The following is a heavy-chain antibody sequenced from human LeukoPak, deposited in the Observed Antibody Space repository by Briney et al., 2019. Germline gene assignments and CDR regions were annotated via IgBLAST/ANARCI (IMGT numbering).Heavy chain of an antibody. CDR3: ARSTSKIFDI. CDR2: IKPDGSEA. Sequence: GGSLRLSCAASGIIISNYWMNWVRQAPGKGLEWVAQIKPDGSEAYYVDSLKGRFTVSRDNAKNSLYLQMNSLKVGDTAVYYCARSTSKIFDIWGQGTMVTVSS. CDR1: GIIISNYW. V-gene: IGHV3-7*03. J-gene: IGHJ3*02.